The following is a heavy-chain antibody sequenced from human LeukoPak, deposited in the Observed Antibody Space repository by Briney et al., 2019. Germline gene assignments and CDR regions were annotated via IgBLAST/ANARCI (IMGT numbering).Heavy chain of an antibody. CDR2: THYTGNT. D-gene: IGHD2-8*01. Sequence: SETLPLTCSVSGDSINNYYWTWIRQPPGKELEWIGYTHYTGNTKSNPSLKSRVTTSVDTSKSQFSLKLSSVTAADTAVYYCAKWSSTLKAFDFWGQGILVIVSS. CDR1: GDSINNYY. CDR3: AKWSSTLKAFDF. V-gene: IGHV4-59*08. J-gene: IGHJ4*02.